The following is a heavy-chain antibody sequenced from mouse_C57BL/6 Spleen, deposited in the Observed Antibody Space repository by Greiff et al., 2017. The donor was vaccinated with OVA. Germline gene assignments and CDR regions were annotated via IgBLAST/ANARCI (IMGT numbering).Heavy chain of an antibody. CDR1: GFTFSDYY. D-gene: IGHD2-3*01. CDR2: INYDGSST. V-gene: IGHV5-16*01. J-gene: IGHJ1*03. Sequence: EVKLMESEGGLVQPGRSMKLSCTASGFTFSDYYMAWVRQVPEKGLEWVANINYDGSSTYYLDSLKSRFIISRDNAKNILYLQMSSLKSEDTATYYCARDDGYYVNWYFDVWGTGTTVTVSS. CDR3: ARDDGYYVNWYFDV.